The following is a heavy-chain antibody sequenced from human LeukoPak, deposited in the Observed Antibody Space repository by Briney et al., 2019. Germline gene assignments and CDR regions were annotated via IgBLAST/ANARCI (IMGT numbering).Heavy chain of an antibody. Sequence: SVKVSCKASGGTFSSYAISWVRHAPGQGLEWMGGIIPIFGTANYAQKFQGRVTITTDESTSTAYMELSSLRSEDTAVYYCARDIGWKNYYYMDVWGKGTTVTVSS. D-gene: IGHD1-1*01. CDR2: IIPIFGTA. J-gene: IGHJ6*03. V-gene: IGHV1-69*05. CDR3: ARDIGWKNYYYMDV. CDR1: GGTFSSYA.